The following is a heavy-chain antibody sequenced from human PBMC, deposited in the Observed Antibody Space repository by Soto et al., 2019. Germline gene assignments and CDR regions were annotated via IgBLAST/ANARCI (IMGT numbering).Heavy chain of an antibody. V-gene: IGHV1-18*01. CDR1: GYTFTSYG. J-gene: IGHJ6*03. CDR2: ISAYNGNT. CDR3: AFGVVAANYYYYYMDV. Sequence: GASVKVSCKASGYTFTSYGISWVRQAPGQGLEWMGWISAYNGNTNYAQKLQGRVTMTTDTSTSTAYMELRSLRSDDTAVYYCAFGVVAANYYYYYMDVWGKGTTVTVSS. D-gene: IGHD2-15*01.